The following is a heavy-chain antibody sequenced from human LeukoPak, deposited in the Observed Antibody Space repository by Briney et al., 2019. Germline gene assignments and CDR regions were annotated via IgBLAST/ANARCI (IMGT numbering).Heavy chain of an antibody. V-gene: IGHV1-2*02. CDR3: ARANPLYFSSTTCLFDY. CDR2: INPNSGDT. D-gene: IGHD2-2*01. CDR1: GYTFTGYY. J-gene: IGHJ4*02. Sequence: ASVKVSCKASGYTFTGYYMHWVRQAPGQGFEWMGWINPNSGDTNYAQKFQGRVTMTRDTSISTAHMELSRLRSGDTAVYYCARANPLYFSSTTCLFDYWGQGTLVTVSS.